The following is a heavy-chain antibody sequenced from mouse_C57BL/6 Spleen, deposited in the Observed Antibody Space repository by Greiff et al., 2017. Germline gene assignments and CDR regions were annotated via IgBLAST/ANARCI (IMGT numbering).Heavy chain of an antibody. Sequence: QVQLQQPGAELVRPGSSVKLSCKASGYTFTSYWMDWVKQRPGQGLEWIGKIYPSDSETHYNQKFKDKATLTVDKSSSTAYMQLSSLTSEDSAVYYCARAVGTLDYWGQGTTLTVSS. CDR2: IYPSDSET. CDR3: ARAVGTLDY. D-gene: IGHD3-1*01. J-gene: IGHJ2*01. V-gene: IGHV1-61*01. CDR1: GYTFTSYW.